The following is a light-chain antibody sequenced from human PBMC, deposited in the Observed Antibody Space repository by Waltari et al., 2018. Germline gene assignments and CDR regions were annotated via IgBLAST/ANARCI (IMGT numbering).Light chain of an antibody. Sequence: DIVMSQSPDSLAVSLGERATINCKSSQSVLYSSDNKNYLAWYQQKPGQPPKLLIYWASARESGVPDRFSGSGSGTDFTLTISSLQAEDAAVYYCQQCYNSPYTFGQGTKLEIK. CDR2: WAS. CDR1: QSVLYSSDNKNY. V-gene: IGKV4-1*01. J-gene: IGKJ2*01. CDR3: QQCYNSPYT.